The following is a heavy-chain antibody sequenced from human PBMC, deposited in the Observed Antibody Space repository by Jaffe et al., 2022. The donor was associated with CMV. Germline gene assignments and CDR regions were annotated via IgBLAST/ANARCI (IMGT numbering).Heavy chain of an antibody. D-gene: IGHD3-22*01. J-gene: IGHJ4*02. CDR2: IYTSGST. V-gene: IGHV4-4*07. Sequence: QVQLQESGPGLVKPSETLSLTCTVSGGSISSYYWSWIRQPAGKGLEWIGRIYTSGSTNYNPSLKSRVTMSVDTSKNQFSLKLSSVTAADTAVYYCARDRPYYYDSSGYYSDLFDYWGQGTLVTVSS. CDR3: ARDRPYYYDSSGYYSDLFDY. CDR1: GGSISSYY.